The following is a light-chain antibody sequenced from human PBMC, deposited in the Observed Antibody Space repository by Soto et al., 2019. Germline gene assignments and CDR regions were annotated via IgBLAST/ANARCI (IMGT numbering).Light chain of an antibody. V-gene: IGLV2-23*02. Sequence: QSVLTQPASVSGSPGQSITISCTGTSSDIGSYDLVSWYQQHPGTAPKLIIYEVTKRPSGVSTRFSGSKSGNTASLTISGLQDVDEADYYCCSFADFTYVFGTGNKVT. CDR3: CSFADFTYV. CDR2: EVT. CDR1: SSDIGSYDL. J-gene: IGLJ1*01.